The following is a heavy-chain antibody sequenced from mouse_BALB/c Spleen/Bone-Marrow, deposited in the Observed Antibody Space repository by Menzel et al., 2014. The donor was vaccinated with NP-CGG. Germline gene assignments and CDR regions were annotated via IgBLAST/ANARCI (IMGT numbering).Heavy chain of an antibody. Sequence: DVHLVESGGGLGKPGGSLKLSCAASGFTFSSYAMSWVRQSPEKRLEWVAEISSGGSYTYYPDTVTGRFTISRDNAKNTLYLEMSSLRSEDAAMYYCARDHYGYYTMDYWGQGTSVTVSS. V-gene: IGHV5-9-4*01. D-gene: IGHD1-2*01. CDR2: ISSGGSYT. CDR3: ARDHYGYYTMDY. CDR1: GFTFSSYA. J-gene: IGHJ4*01.